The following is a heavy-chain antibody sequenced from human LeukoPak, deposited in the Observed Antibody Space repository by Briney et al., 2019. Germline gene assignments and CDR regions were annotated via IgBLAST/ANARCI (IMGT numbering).Heavy chain of an antibody. D-gene: IGHD2-2*01. CDR3: AKSGDIVVVPAANAFGYFDY. CDR1: GFTFSSYG. Sequence: PGGALRLSCAASGFTFSSYGLHWVRQARGKGLEGVAFIRYDGSNKYYADSVKGRFTISRDNSKNTLYLQMNSLRAEDTAVYYCAKSGDIVVVPAANAFGYFDYWGQGTLVTVSS. J-gene: IGHJ4*02. CDR2: IRYDGSNK. V-gene: IGHV3-30*02.